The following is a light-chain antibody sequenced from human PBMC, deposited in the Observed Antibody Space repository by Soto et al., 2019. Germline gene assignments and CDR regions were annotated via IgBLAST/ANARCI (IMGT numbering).Light chain of an antibody. CDR3: QQYNNWPPT. CDR1: QSVSGN. V-gene: IGKV3D-15*01. CDR2: GAS. Sequence: EIVMTQSPATLSVSPGERATLSCRASQSVSGNLAWYQQKPGQAPRLLIYGASTRANGIPARFSGSGSGTEFTLTISSLQSEDFAVNYCQQYNNWPPTFGQGTKVEIK. J-gene: IGKJ1*01.